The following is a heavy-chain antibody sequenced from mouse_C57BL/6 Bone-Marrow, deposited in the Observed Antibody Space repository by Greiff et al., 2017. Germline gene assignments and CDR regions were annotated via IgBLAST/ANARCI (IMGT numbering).Heavy chain of an antibody. J-gene: IGHJ2*01. CDR1: GYTFTSSG. D-gene: IGHD1-1*01. V-gene: IGHV1-81*01. CDR3: ARYPFYYGSYYFDY. Sequence: QVQLQQSGAELARPGASVKLSCKASGYTFTSSGISWVKQRTGQGLEWIGEIYPRRGNTYYNEKFKGKATLTADKSSSTAYMELRSLTSEDSAVYFCARYPFYYGSYYFDYWGQGTTLTVSS. CDR2: IYPRRGNT.